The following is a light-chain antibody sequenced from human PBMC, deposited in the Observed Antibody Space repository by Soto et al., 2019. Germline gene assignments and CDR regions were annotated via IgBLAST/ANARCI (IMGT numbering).Light chain of an antibody. V-gene: IGKV1-39*01. CDR1: QTISTY. Sequence: DIQMTQSPSSLSASVGDRVTITCRASQTISTYLNWYQQKPGKAPNLLIYAASSSQSGVPSRFTGSGSGTDFTLTISSLQPEDFATYFCQQSYNVPRTFGGGTKVEIK. J-gene: IGKJ4*01. CDR2: AAS. CDR3: QQSYNVPRT.